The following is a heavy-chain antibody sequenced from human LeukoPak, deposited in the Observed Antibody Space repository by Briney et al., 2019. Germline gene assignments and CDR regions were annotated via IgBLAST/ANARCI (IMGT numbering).Heavy chain of an antibody. J-gene: IGHJ5*02. Sequence: SETLSLTCTVSGGSISSYYWSWIRQPPGKGLEWIGYIYYSGSTNYNPSLKSRVTISVDTSKNQFSLKLSSVTAADTAVYYCARDQYSSSWYGDFNWFDPWGQGTLVTVSS. D-gene: IGHD6-13*01. CDR1: GGSISSYY. CDR3: ARDQYSSSWYGDFNWFDP. CDR2: IYYSGST. V-gene: IGHV4-59*01.